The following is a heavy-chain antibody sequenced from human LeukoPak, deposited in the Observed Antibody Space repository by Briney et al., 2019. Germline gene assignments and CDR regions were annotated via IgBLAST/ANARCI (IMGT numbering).Heavy chain of an antibody. CDR3: ARGYSSSWYPWYFDY. Sequence: GGSLRLSCAASGFTFSSYWMHWVRQAPGKGLVWVSRINSDGSSTSYADSVKGRFTISRDNAKNTLYLQMNSLRAEDTAVYYCARGYSSSWYPWYFDYWGQGTLVTVSS. J-gene: IGHJ4*02. V-gene: IGHV3-74*01. CDR1: GFTFSSYW. D-gene: IGHD6-13*01. CDR2: INSDGSST.